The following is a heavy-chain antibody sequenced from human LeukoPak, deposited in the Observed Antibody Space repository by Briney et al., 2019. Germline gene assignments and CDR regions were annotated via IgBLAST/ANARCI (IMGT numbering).Heavy chain of an antibody. V-gene: IGHV3-13*01. CDR2: IGTTDNT. CDR3: ARGVYYYDSSGYYSSDAFDI. CDR1: GFAFSIYD. Sequence: GGSLRLSCAASGFAFSIYDMHWVRQPTGKGLEWVSAIGTTDNTYYIDSVKGRFTISRENAKNSLYLQMNSLRAEDTAVYYCARGVYYYDSSGYYSSDAFDIWGQGTMVTVSS. D-gene: IGHD3-22*01. J-gene: IGHJ3*02.